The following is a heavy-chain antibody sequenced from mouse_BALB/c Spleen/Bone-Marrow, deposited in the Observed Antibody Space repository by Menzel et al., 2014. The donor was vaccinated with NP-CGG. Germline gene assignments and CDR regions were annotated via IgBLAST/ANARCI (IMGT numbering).Heavy chain of an antibody. V-gene: IGHV1-82*01. Sequence: VKLQESGPELVKPGASVKISCKASDYAFSTSWMNWVKQRPGQGLEWIGRIYPGDGDTYYNGKFKGKATLTADKSSSTAYMQLSSLTSVDSAVYFCARSDGYRAMDYWGQGTPVTVSS. CDR1: DYAFSTSW. J-gene: IGHJ4*01. CDR2: IYPGDGDT. D-gene: IGHD2-3*01. CDR3: ARSDGYRAMDY.